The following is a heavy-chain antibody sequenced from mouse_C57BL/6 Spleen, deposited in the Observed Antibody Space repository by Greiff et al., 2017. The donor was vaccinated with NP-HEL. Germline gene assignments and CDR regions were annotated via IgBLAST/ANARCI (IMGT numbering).Heavy chain of an antibody. J-gene: IGHJ4*01. CDR2: INPSNGGT. CDR3: ARFPLYYYGSSPYAMDY. V-gene: IGHV1-53*01. Sequence: QVQLQQPGTELVKPGASVKLSCKASGYTFTSYWMHWVKQRPGQGLEWIGNINPSNGGTNYNEKFKSKATLTVDKSSSTAYMQLSSLTSEDSAVYYCARFPLYYYGSSPYAMDYWGQGTSVTVSS. CDR1: GYTFTSYW. D-gene: IGHD1-1*01.